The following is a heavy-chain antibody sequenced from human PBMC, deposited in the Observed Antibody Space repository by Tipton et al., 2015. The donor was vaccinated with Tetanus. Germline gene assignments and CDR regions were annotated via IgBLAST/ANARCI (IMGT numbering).Heavy chain of an antibody. D-gene: IGHD6-6*01. CDR3: ARTGRAARPVDY. Sequence: GLVKPSETLSLTCTVSGGSISSYYWSWIRQPPGKGLEWIGYIYYSGSTNYNPSLKSRVTISVDTSKNQFSLKLSSVTAADTAVYYCARTGRAARPVDYWGQGTLVTVSS. CDR1: GGSISSYY. J-gene: IGHJ4*02. V-gene: IGHV4-59*01. CDR2: IYYSGST.